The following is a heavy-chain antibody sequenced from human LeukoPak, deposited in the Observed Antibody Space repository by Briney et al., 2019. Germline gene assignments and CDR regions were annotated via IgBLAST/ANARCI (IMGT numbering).Heavy chain of an antibody. CDR2: TYYRSKWYN. J-gene: IGHJ6*02. Sequence: SQTLSLTCAISGDSVSSNSAAWNWVRQSPSRGIEWLGRTYYRSKWYNDYAVSVKSRITITPDTSKNQFSLQLNSVTPEDTAVYYCAATFCGGDCSPGYYYGMDVWGQGTTVTVSS. V-gene: IGHV6-1*01. CDR1: GDSVSSNSAA. D-gene: IGHD2-21*02. CDR3: AATFCGGDCSPGYYYGMDV.